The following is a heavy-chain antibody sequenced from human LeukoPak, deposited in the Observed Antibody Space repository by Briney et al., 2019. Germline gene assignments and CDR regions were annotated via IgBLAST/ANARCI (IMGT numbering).Heavy chain of an antibody. V-gene: IGHV3-48*04. Sequence: GGSLRLSCAASGFTFISYWMSWVRQAPGKGLEWVSYISSSGSTIYYADSVKGRFTISRDNAKNSLYLQMNSLRAEDTAVYYCAQGGLRYFDWLSLGAFDIWGQGTMVTVSS. D-gene: IGHD3-9*01. CDR1: GFTFISYW. J-gene: IGHJ3*02. CDR2: ISSSGSTI. CDR3: AQGGLRYFDWLSLGAFDI.